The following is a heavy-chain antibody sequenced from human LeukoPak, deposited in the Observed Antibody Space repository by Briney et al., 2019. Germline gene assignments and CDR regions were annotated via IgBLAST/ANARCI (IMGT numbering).Heavy chain of an antibody. CDR2: ISGSGGST. Sequence: PGGSLRLSCAASGFTFSSYAISWVRQAPGKGLEWVSAISGSGGSTYYAESVKGRFTVSRDSSKNTLYLQMNSLRAEDTAVYYCAKGYYDSSGYYVIGAFDIWGQGTMVTVSS. V-gene: IGHV3-23*01. CDR1: GFTFSSYA. CDR3: AKGYYDSSGYYVIGAFDI. J-gene: IGHJ3*02. D-gene: IGHD3-22*01.